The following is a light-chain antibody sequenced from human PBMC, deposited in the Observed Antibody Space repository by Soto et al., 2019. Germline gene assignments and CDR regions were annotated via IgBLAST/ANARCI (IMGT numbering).Light chain of an antibody. CDR1: QSVSSSY. CDR3: QPYGSSRT. V-gene: IGKV3-20*01. Sequence: EIVLTQSPGTLSLSPGERATLSCRASQSVSSSYLAWYQQKPGQAPRLLIYGASSRATGIPDRFSGSGSGTDFTLTISRLEPGDFAVYYCQPYGSSRTFGQGTKVEIK. J-gene: IGKJ1*01. CDR2: GAS.